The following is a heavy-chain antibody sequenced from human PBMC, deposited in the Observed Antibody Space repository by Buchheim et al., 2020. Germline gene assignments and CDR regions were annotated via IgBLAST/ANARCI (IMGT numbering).Heavy chain of an antibody. J-gene: IGHJ5*02. D-gene: IGHD3-10*01. CDR1: GFTFSSYG. CDR3: ARMSSSGIPVGDWFDP. V-gene: IGHV3-NL1*01. CDR2: IYSGGST. Sequence: QVQLVESGGGVVQPGRSLRLSCAASGFTFSSYGMHWVRQAPGKGLEWVSVIYSGGSTYYADSVKGRFTISRDNSKNTLYLQMNSLRAEDTAVYYCARMSSSGIPVGDWFDPWGQGTL.